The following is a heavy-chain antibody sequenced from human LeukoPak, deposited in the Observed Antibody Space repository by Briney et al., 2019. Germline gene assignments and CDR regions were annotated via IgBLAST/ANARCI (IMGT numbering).Heavy chain of an antibody. J-gene: IGHJ4*02. Sequence: SETLSLTCAVYGGSFSGYYWSWIRQPPGKGLEWIGEINHSGSTNYNPSLKSRVTILVDTSKNQFSLKRSSVTAADTAVYYCARPGAGNSSPFDYWGQGTLVTVSS. CDR2: INHSGST. CDR3: ARPGAGNSSPFDY. V-gene: IGHV4-34*01. CDR1: GGSFSGYY. D-gene: IGHD6-19*01.